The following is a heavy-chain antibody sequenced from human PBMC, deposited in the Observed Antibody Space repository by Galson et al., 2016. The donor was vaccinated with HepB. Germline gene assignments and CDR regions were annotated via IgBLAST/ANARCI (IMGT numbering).Heavy chain of an antibody. D-gene: IGHD5-18*01. CDR3: ARAGGGSSYGRGYFDY. Sequence: SVKVACKASGGTGSSYVISWVRQAPGQGREWMGGIIPIFGTANYAQKCQGRVTITADKSTSTAYMELSSLRSEDTAVYYCARAGGGSSYGRGYFDYWGQGPLVTVSS. CDR2: IIPIFGTA. V-gene: IGHV1-69*06. CDR1: GGTGSSYV. J-gene: IGHJ4*02.